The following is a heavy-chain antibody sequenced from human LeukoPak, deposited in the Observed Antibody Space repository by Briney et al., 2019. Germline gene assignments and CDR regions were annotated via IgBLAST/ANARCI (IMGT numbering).Heavy chain of an antibody. J-gene: IGHJ1*01. CDR3: ARDGYCSGGACSAPIH. CDR2: IYYSGST. Sequence: PSETLSLTCTVSGGSISSYYWSWIRQPPGKGLEWIGYIYYSGSTNYNPSLKSRVTISVDTSNNQFSLKLSSVTAADTAVYYCARDGYCSGGACSAPIHWGQGTLVTVSS. D-gene: IGHD2-15*01. CDR1: GGSISSYY. V-gene: IGHV4-59*01.